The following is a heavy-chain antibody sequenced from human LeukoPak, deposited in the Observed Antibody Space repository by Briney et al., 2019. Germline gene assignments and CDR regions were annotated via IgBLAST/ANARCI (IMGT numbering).Heavy chain of an antibody. V-gene: IGHV3-74*01. CDR3: ARDPRNVGLAP. CDR1: GFSLSGYW. J-gene: IGHJ5*02. D-gene: IGHD2-15*01. Sequence: GGSLRLSCVASGFSLSGYWMYWVRQAPGKGLMYISRNNGDGSTANYADVVKGRFTMSRDNVKNTLYLQMNSLRVEDTAVYYCARDPRNVGLAPWGQGTLVTVSS. CDR2: NNGDGSTA.